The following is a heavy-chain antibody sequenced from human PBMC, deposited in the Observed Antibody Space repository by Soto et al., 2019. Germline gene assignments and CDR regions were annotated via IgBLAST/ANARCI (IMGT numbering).Heavy chain of an antibody. CDR3: ARDGSDSYGLDV. CDR1: GGSFSGYY. J-gene: IGHJ6*02. Sequence: SETLSLTCAVYGGSFSGYYWSWIRQSAGKGLEWIGRIYNGGNTQYNPSLKSRVTMSADTSKNQFSLRLNSVTAADTAVYYCARDGSDSYGLDVWGQGTTVTVSS. V-gene: IGHV4-4*07. CDR2: IYNGGNT. D-gene: IGHD3-10*01.